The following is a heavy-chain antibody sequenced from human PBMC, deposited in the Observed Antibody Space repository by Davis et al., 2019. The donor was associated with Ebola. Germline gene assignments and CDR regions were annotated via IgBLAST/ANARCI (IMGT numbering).Heavy chain of an antibody. V-gene: IGHV3-9*01. D-gene: IGHD6-6*01. CDR1: GFTFSSYA. J-gene: IGHJ5*02. Sequence: PGGSLRLSCAASGFTFSSYAMHWVRQAPGKGLEWVSGISWNSGSIGYADSVKGRFTISRDNAKNSLYLQMNSLRAEDTALYYCASSPGIAAREGYWFDPWGQGTLVTVSS. CDR2: ISWNSGSI. CDR3: ASSPGIAAREGYWFDP.